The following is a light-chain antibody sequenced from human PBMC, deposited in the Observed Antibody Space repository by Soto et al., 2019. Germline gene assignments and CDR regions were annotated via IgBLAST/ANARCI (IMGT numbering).Light chain of an antibody. CDR1: QSVSSN. CDR3: QQYGSSLIT. Sequence: EIVMTHSPATLSVSPWERASLSCRASQSVSSNLAWYQQKPGQAPRLLIHGASTRATGIPARFSGSGSGTEFTLTISSLQSEDFAVYYCQQYGSSLITFGQGTRLEIK. CDR2: GAS. J-gene: IGKJ5*01. V-gene: IGKV3-15*01.